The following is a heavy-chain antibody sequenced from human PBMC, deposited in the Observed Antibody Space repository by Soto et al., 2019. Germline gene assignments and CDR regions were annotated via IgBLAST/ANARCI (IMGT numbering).Heavy chain of an antibody. J-gene: IGHJ6*02. CDR3: ARLALAGTGYGMDV. CDR2: IDPSDSYT. V-gene: IGHV5-10-1*01. D-gene: IGHD6-19*01. CDR1: GYSFTSYL. Sequence: DSLKVSCKCSGYSFTSYLISLVLQMPGKGLEWMGRIDPSDSYTNYSPSFQGHVTISADKSISTAYLQWSSLKASDTAMYYCARLALAGTGYGMDVSGQGTTVTSP.